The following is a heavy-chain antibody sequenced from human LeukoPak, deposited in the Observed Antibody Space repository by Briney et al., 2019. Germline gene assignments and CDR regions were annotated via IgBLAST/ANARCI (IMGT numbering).Heavy chain of an antibody. CDR2: IKQDGSEK. J-gene: IGHJ5*02. CDR1: GFTFSSYW. V-gene: IGHV3-7*01. Sequence: GGSLRLSCAASGFTFSSYWMSWVRQAPGKGLEWVANIKQDGSEKYYVDSVKGRFTISRDNAKNSLYLQMYSLRAEDTAVYYCARDLRLFSVGLKNWFDPWGQGTLVTVSS. D-gene: IGHD2-21*01. CDR3: ARDLRLFSVGLKNWFDP.